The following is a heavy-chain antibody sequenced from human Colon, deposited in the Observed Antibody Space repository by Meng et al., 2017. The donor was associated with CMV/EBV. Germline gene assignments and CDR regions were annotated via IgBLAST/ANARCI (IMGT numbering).Heavy chain of an antibody. CDR1: GYTFTGYF. CDR2: LNPNSGDT. CDR3: ATISGGDFDF. J-gene: IGHJ4*02. V-gene: IGHV1-2*02. D-gene: IGHD3-10*01. Sequence: VPLVQSGAEVKKPGASVKVSCKTSGYTFTGYFMFWVRQAPGQGLEWMGSLNPNSGDTTSAQKFHGRLTMTRDTSIHTAYMELGSLRSDDTAVYYCATISGGDFDFWGQGTLVTVSS.